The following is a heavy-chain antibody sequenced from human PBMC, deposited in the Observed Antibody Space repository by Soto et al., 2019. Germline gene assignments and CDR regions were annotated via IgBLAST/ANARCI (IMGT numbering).Heavy chain of an antibody. V-gene: IGHV1-18*01. J-gene: IGHJ5*02. CDR2: ISAYNGNT. D-gene: IGHD3-9*01. CDR1: GYTFTSYG. CDR3: ARDYDILTVVGP. Sequence: ASVKVSCKASGYTFTSYGISWVRQAPGQGLEWMGWISAYNGNTNYAQKIQGRVNMTTDTSTSTAYKKMRSLRSDDTAVYYCARDYDILTVVGPWGQGTLVTVSS.